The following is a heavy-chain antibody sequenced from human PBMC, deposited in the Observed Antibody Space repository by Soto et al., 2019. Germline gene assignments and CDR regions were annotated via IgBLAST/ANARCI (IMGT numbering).Heavy chain of an antibody. D-gene: IGHD3-22*01. V-gene: IGHV3-21*01. CDR3: ARGITMIVVVPNSLNAFDI. CDR2: ISSSSSYI. J-gene: IGHJ3*02. CDR1: GFTFSSYS. Sequence: GGALRLFCAASGFTFSSYSMNWVRQAPGKGLEWVSSISSSSSYIYYADSVKGRFTISRDNAKNSLYLQMNSLRAEDTAVYYCARGITMIVVVPNSLNAFDIWGQGTMVTVSS.